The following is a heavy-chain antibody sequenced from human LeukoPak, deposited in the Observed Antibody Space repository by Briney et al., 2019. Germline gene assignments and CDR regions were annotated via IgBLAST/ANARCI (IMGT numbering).Heavy chain of an antibody. CDR2: ISGCGGST. CDR1: GFAFSSYA. D-gene: IGHD3-9*01. J-gene: IGHJ4*02. V-gene: IGHV3-23*01. CDR3: AKADTTLRYFDWLLCSVDY. Sequence: GGSLSLFCAASGFAFSSYAMSWVRQAPGEGLEWVSAISGCGGSTYYADSVEGRSTISRDNSKTTLYLQINSLRAEATAVYYCAKADTTLRYFDWLLCSVDYWGQGTLGTVSS.